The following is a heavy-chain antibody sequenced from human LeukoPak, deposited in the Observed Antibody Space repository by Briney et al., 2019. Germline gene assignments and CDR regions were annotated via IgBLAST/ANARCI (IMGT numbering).Heavy chain of an antibody. D-gene: IGHD4-11*01. CDR2: IRYDGSNK. CDR1: GFIFSSYG. Sequence: GGSLRLSCAASGFIFSSYGMHWVRQAPGKGLEWVAFIRYDGSNKYYADSVKGRFTISRDNSKNTLYLQMNSLRAEDTAVYYCARGDDYTQYYFDYWGQGTLVTVSS. V-gene: IGHV3-30*02. J-gene: IGHJ4*02. CDR3: ARGDDYTQYYFDY.